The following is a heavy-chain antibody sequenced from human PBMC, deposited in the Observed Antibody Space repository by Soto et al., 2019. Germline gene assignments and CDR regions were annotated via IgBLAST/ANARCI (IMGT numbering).Heavy chain of an antibody. D-gene: IGHD4-17*01. CDR3: ARFDYGGYYFDY. Sequence: SETLSLTCTVSGGSISSYYWSWVRRPPGKGLEWIGYIYYSGSTNYNPSLKSRVTISVDTSKNQFSLKLSSVTAADTAVYYCARFDYGGYYFDYWGQGTLVTVSS. J-gene: IGHJ4*02. CDR2: IYYSGST. CDR1: GGSISSYY. V-gene: IGHV4-59*01.